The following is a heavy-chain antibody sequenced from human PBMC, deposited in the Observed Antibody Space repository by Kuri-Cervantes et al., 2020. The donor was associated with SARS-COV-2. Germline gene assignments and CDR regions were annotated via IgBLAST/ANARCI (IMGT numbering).Heavy chain of an antibody. CDR1: GFTFTSYG. J-gene: IGHJ4*02. Sequence: GGSLRLSCAASGFTFTSYGISWVRQAPGQGLEWMGWISAYNGNTNYAQKLQGRVTMTTDTSTSTAYMELRSLRSDDTAVYYCARDAPMVRGAPHDYWGQGTLVTVSS. V-gene: IGHV1-18*01. CDR2: ISAYNGNT. D-gene: IGHD3-10*01. CDR3: ARDAPMVRGAPHDY.